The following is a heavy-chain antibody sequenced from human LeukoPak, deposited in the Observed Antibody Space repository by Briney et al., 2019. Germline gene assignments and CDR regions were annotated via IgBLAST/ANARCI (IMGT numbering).Heavy chain of an antibody. CDR2: IYYSGST. D-gene: IGHD3-22*01. J-gene: IGHJ4*02. CDR3: ARGLGDYYYDSSGPDYFDY. CDR1: GGSISSYY. Sequence: SETLPLTCTVSGGSISSYYWSWIRQPPGKGLEWIGYIYYSGSTNYDPSLKSRVTISVDTSKNQFSLKLSSVTAADTAVYYCARGLGDYYYDSSGPDYFDYWGQGTLVAVSS. V-gene: IGHV4-59*01.